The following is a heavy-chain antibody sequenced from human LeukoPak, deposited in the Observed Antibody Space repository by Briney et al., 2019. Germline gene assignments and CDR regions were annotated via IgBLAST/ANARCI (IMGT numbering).Heavy chain of an antibody. V-gene: IGHV3-7*04. CDR2: IHPEGNEK. J-gene: IGHJ4*02. CDR3: ARGDAFSGDH. Sequence: PGGSLRLSCAASGFTYRNFWMSWVRQAPGRGLEWVANIHPEGNEKYHVESVKGRFTISRDNAKSSLFLQMNGLRAEDTAVYYCARGDAFSGDHWGQGTLVTVSS. CDR1: GFTYRNFW.